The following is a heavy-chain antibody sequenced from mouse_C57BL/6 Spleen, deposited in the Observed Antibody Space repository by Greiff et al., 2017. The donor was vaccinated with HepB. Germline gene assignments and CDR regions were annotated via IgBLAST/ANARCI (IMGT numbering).Heavy chain of an antibody. D-gene: IGHD2-4*01. CDR1: GYTFTSYW. CDR3: ARDYDYDGRFAY. V-gene: IGHV1-50*01. Sequence: VQLQQPGAELVKPGASVKLSCKASGYTFTSYWMQWVKQRPGQGLEWIGEIDPSDSYTNYNQKFKGKATLTVDTSSSTAYMQLSSLTSEDSAVYYCARDYDYDGRFAYWGQGTLVTVSA. CDR2: IDPSDSYT. J-gene: IGHJ3*01.